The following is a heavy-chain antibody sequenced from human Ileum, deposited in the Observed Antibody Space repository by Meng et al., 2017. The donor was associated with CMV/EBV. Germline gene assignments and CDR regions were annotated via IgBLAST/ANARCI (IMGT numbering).Heavy chain of an antibody. Sequence: SGGTFSSYAISWVRQAPGQGLGWMGGIIPIFGTANYAQKFQGRVTITTDESTSTAYMELSSLRSEDTAVYYCARFRKGQQLANGFDPWGQGTLVTVSS. CDR2: IIPIFGTA. J-gene: IGHJ5*02. CDR1: GGTFSSYA. D-gene: IGHD6-13*01. V-gene: IGHV1-69*05. CDR3: ARFRKGQQLANGFDP.